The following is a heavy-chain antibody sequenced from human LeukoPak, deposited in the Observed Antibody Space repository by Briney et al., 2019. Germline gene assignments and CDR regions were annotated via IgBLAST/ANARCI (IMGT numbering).Heavy chain of an antibody. V-gene: IGHV4-31*03. CDR1: GGSISSGGYY. CDR3: ARASRITIFGVVSYYFDY. D-gene: IGHD3-3*01. Sequence: PSQTLSLTCTVSGGSISSGGYYWSWIRQHPGKGLEWIVYIYYSGSTYYNPSLKSRLTISVDTSKNQFSLKLSSVTAADTAVYYCARASRITIFGVVSYYFDYWGQGTLVTVSS. J-gene: IGHJ4*02. CDR2: IYYSGST.